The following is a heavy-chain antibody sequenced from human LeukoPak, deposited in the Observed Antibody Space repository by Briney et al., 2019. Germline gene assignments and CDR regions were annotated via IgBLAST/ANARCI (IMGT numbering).Heavy chain of an antibody. CDR2: INPNSGGT. Sequence: GASVKVSCKASGHTFTGYYMHWVRQAPGQGLERMGWINPNSGGTNYAQKFQGRVTMTRDTSISTAYMELSRLRSDDTAVYYCARGEESGTTGDYWGQGTLVTVSS. CDR1: GHTFTGYY. CDR3: ARGEESGTTGDY. J-gene: IGHJ4*02. D-gene: IGHD1-1*01. V-gene: IGHV1-2*02.